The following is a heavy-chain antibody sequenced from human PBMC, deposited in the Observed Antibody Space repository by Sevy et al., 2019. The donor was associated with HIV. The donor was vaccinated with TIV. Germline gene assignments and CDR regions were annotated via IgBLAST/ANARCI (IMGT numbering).Heavy chain of an antibody. V-gene: IGHV3-49*03. D-gene: IGHD5-12*01. CDR1: GFTFGDYA. CDR2: IRSKAYGGTT. Sequence: GGSLRLSCTTSGFTFGDYAMSWFRQAPGKGLEWVGFIRSKAYGGTTEYAASVKGRFTISRDDSKSIAYLQMNSLKTEDTAVYYCAGLGRDGYNYWGQGTLVTVSS. J-gene: IGHJ4*02. CDR3: AGLGRDGYNY.